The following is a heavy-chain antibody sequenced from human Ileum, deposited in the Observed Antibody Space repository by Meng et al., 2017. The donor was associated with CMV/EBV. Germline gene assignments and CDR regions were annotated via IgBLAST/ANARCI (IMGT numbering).Heavy chain of an antibody. CDR2: INTNTGNP. CDR1: GYNFTSNN. D-gene: IGHD1-26*01. Sequence: CKASGYNFTSNNMIWVRQAPGQGPEWMGWINTNTGNPTYAQGLTGRFVFSLDTSVSTTYLQISSLKAEDTAVYYCARDGLSGRYFDYWGQGTLVTVSS. CDR3: ARDGLSGRYFDY. V-gene: IGHV7-4-1*02. J-gene: IGHJ4*02.